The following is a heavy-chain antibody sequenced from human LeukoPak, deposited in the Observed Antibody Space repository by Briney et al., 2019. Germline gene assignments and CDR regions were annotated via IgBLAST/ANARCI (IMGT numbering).Heavy chain of an antibody. V-gene: IGHV1-8*01. CDR3: ARGPNKSDGGNSGSAWFDP. J-gene: IGHJ5*02. D-gene: IGHD4-23*01. CDR1: GYTFTTYD. Sequence: ASVKVSCKASGYTFTTYDINWVRQATGQGLEWMGWMNPNSGNTGYAQKFQGRVAMTRNTSISTAYMELSSLRSEDTAVYYCARGPNKSDGGNSGSAWFDPWGQGTLVTVSS. CDR2: MNPNSGNT.